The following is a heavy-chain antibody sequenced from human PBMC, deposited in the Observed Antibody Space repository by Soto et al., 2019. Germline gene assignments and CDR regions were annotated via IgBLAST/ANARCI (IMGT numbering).Heavy chain of an antibody. J-gene: IGHJ6*02. CDR3: ARSQVELKVPELDYYYYGMDV. Sequence: GASVKVSCKASGYTFTGYYMHWVRQAPGQGLEWMGWINPNSGGTNYAQKFQGWVTMTRDTSISTAYMELSRLRSDDTAVYYCARSQVELKVPELDYYYYGMDVWGQGTTVTVSS. D-gene: IGHD1-26*01. CDR2: INPNSGGT. CDR1: GYTFTGYY. V-gene: IGHV1-2*04.